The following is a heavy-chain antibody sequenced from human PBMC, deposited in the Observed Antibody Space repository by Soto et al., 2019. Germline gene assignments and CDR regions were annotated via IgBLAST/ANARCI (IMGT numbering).Heavy chain of an antibody. CDR1: GFTFSSYD. D-gene: IGHD6-13*01. CDR2: IGTAGDT. J-gene: IGHJ4*02. CDR3: ARAPRDRSSWYDFDY. V-gene: IGHV3-13*01. Sequence: EVQLVESGGGLVQPGGSLRLSCAASGFTFSSYDMHWVRQATGKGLEWVSAIGTAGDTYYPGSVKGRFTISRENAKNSLYLQMNSLRAEDTAVYYCARAPRDRSSWYDFDYWGQGTLVTVSS.